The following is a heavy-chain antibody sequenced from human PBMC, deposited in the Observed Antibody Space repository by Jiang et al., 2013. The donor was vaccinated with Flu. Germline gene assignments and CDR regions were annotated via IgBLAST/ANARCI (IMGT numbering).Heavy chain of an antibody. CDR1: GGSFSGYY. Sequence: LLKPSETLPLTCAVYGGSFSGYYWSWIRQPPGKGLEWIGEINHSGSTNYNPSLKSRVTISVDTSKNQFSLKLSSVTAADTAVYYCARHPEYSYGIIDYWGQGSLVTVSS. CDR2: INHSGST. J-gene: IGHJ4*02. CDR3: ARHPEYSYGIIDY. D-gene: IGHD5-18*01. V-gene: IGHV4-34*01.